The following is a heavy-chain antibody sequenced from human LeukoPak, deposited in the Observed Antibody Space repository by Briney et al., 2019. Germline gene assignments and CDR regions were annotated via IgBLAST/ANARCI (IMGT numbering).Heavy chain of an antibody. D-gene: IGHD5-24*01. J-gene: IGHJ4*02. Sequence: GGSLRLSCAASGFTVSSNYMNWVRQAPGKGLEWVSVIYSGGNTYYADSVKGRFTISRDNSKNTLYLQMNSLRAEDTAVYCARDRRDGGYNPGDPRGFANWGQGTLVTVSS. CDR2: IYSGGNT. CDR1: GFTVSSNY. V-gene: IGHV3-53*01. CDR3: ARDRRDGGYNPGDPRGFAN.